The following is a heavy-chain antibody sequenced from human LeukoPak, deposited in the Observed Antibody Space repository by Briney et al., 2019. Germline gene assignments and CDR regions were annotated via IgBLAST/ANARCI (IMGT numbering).Heavy chain of an antibody. V-gene: IGHV4-59*01. CDR3: AREGGSYYHWFDP. Sequence: PSETLSLTCTVSGGSITHYYWSWIRQPPGKGLEWIGNIFYSGSTNYNPSLKSRVTISLDTSKNQFSLKLTSVSAADTAVYYCAREGGSYYHWFDPWGQGTLVTVSS. CDR1: GGSITHYY. D-gene: IGHD1-26*01. J-gene: IGHJ5*02. CDR2: IFYSGST.